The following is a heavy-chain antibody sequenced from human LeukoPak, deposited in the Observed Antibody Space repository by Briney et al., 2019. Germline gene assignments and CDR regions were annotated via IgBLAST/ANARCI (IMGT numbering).Heavy chain of an antibody. CDR3: ARVGGYSSSSFGLPWVRDDSFDI. V-gene: IGHV4-59*01. J-gene: IGHJ3*02. CDR2: IYYSGST. CDR1: GGSISSYY. Sequence: SETLSLTCTVSGGSISSYYWSWIRQPPGKGLEWIGYIYYSGSTNYNPSLKSRVTISVDTSKNQFSLKLSSVTAADTAVYYCARVGGYSSSSFGLPWVRDDSFDIWGQATMVTVSS. D-gene: IGHD6-6*01.